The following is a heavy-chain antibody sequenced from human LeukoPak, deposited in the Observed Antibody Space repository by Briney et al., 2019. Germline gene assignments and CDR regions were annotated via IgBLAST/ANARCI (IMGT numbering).Heavy chain of an antibody. CDR2: IFGSGGSP. J-gene: IGHJ5*01. CDR3: AREGQSRKFDS. D-gene: IGHD4-11*01. Sequence: GGSLRLSCEASGFTFGSHAMYWVRQAPGKGLEWVAGIFGSGGSPHYADPVKGRFTISRDNSRNTVYLQINSLRAEDTAVYYCAREGQSRKFDSWGQGTLVTVSS. CDR1: GFTFGSHA. V-gene: IGHV3-23*01.